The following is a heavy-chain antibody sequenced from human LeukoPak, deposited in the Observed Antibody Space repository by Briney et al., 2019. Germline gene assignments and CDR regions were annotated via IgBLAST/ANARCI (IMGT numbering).Heavy chain of an antibody. Sequence: PSQTLSLTCAVYGGSFSGYYWSWIRQPPGKGLEWIAEINHSGSTNYNPSLKSRVTISVDTSKNQFSLKLSSVTAADTAVYYCASLYSNYPSQNLVADYFDYWGQGTLVTVSS. J-gene: IGHJ4*02. CDR2: INHSGST. D-gene: IGHD4-11*01. V-gene: IGHV4-34*01. CDR3: ASLYSNYPSQNLVADYFDY. CDR1: GGSFSGYY.